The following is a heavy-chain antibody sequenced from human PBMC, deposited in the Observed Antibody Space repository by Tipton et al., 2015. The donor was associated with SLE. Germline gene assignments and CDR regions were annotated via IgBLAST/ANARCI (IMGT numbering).Heavy chain of an antibody. CDR2: ISSNGGST. CDR3: AREARAGSIKRSFDV. J-gene: IGHJ3*01. Sequence: GSLRLSCAASGFTFSAYPMHWVRQAPGKGLEYFSTISSNGGSTYYADSVKGRFTISRDNSKNTLYLQMGSLRVEDMAVYFCAREARAGSIKRSFDVWGQGTMVTVSS. V-gene: IGHV3-64*02. D-gene: IGHD1-1*01. CDR1: GFTFSAYP.